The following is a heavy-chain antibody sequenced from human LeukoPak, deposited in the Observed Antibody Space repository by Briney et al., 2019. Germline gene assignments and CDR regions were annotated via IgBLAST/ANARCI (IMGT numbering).Heavy chain of an antibody. D-gene: IGHD3-16*02. CDR1: SGSMNSYW. V-gene: IGHV4-4*07. CDR2: IYTTGMT. CDR3: ARAGYTISSYRFDY. J-gene: IGHJ4*02. Sequence: SETLSLTCSVSSGSMNSYWWSWIRQPAGKGLEFIGRIYTTGMTNYNPSLKSRVSMSVDTSKNQFSLELRSVTAADTAVYFCARAGYTISSYRFDYWGQGALVTVSS.